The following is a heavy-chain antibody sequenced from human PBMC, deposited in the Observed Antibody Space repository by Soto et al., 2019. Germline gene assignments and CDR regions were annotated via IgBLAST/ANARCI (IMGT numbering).Heavy chain of an antibody. CDR2: ITDSGTGT. J-gene: IGHJ4*02. CDR1: GFTFSSCV. CDR3: AKGLIYGRWYAED. V-gene: IGHV3-23*01. Sequence: EVHLLESGGGLVHPGESLRLSCGASGFTFSSCVMTWVRQAPGKGLEWVSCITDSGTGTYYADSVKGQFTISRDNSKNTMYLQMNNLRVEDTGVYYCAKGLIYGRWYAEDWGQGTLVTVSS. D-gene: IGHD6-13*01.